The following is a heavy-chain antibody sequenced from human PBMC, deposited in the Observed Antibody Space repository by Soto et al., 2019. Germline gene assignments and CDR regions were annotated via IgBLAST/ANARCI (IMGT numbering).Heavy chain of an antibody. D-gene: IGHD5-18*01. CDR1: GYRFTSYW. J-gene: IGHJ4*02. CDR2: IDPSDSYT. Sequence: GESLKISCKGSGYRFTSYWISWVRQLPGKGLEWMGRIDPSDSYTNYSPSFQGHVTISADKSISTAYLQWSSLKASDAAMYYCARSDTAMVIYGYWGQGTLVTVSS. V-gene: IGHV5-10-1*01. CDR3: ARSDTAMVIYGY.